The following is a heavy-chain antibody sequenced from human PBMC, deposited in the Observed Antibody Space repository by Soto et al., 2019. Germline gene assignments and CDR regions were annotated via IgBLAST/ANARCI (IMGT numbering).Heavy chain of an antibody. Sequence: GGSLRLSCAASGFTFSSYGMHWVRQAPGKGLEWVAVIWYDGSNKYYAASVKGRFTISRDDSKNTAYLQMNSLKTEDTAVYYCTRLVDIVVVPAAIPFDPWGQGTLVTVSS. CDR3: TRLVDIVVVPAAIPFDP. CDR1: GFTFSSYG. V-gene: IGHV3-33*01. CDR2: IWYDGSNK. J-gene: IGHJ5*02. D-gene: IGHD2-2*03.